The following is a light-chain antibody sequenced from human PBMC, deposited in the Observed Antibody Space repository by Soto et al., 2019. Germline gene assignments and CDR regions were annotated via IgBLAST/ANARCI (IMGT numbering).Light chain of an antibody. CDR1: QSVSSSF. V-gene: IGKV3-20*01. J-gene: IGKJ1*01. CDR3: QQYGSSRTWT. CDR2: GAS. Sequence: EIVLTQSPGTLSLSPGERATLSCRASQSVSSSFLAWYQQKPGQAPRLLIYGASSRATGIPDRFSGSGSGTDFTLTISRLAPEDFAVYYCQQYGSSRTWTFGQGTKVEIK.